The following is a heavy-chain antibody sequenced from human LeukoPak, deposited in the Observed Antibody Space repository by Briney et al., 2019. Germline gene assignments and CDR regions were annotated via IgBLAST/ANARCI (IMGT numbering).Heavy chain of an antibody. Sequence: SETLSLTCTVSGGSISSYYWSWIRQPPGKGLEWIGYIYYSGSTNHNPSLKSRVTVSVDTSKNQFSLKLSSVTAADTAVYYCARAVPFDYWGQGTLVTVSS. CDR3: ARAVPFDY. D-gene: IGHD2-2*01. J-gene: IGHJ4*02. CDR2: IYYSGST. V-gene: IGHV4-59*01. CDR1: GGSISSYY.